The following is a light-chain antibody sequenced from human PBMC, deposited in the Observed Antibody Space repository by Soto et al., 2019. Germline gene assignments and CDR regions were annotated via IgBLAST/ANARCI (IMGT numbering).Light chain of an antibody. V-gene: IGKV3-11*01. CDR3: QQRSNWPT. Sequence: EIVLTQSPATLSLSPGERATLSCRASQSVSSYLAWYQQKPGQAPRLLIYDASNRATGIPARFSGSGSGTDFTLTISSLEPEDFAVYYCQQRSNWPTFSQGTKVEIK. CDR2: DAS. CDR1: QSVSSY. J-gene: IGKJ1*01.